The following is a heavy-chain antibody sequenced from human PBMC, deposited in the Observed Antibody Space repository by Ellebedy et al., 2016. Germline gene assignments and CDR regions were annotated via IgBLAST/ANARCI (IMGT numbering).Heavy chain of an antibody. CDR3: ASLDYYGSGSPFDY. CDR1: GYTFTSYG. Sequence: ASVKVSXXASGYTFTSYGISWVRQAPGQGLEWMGWISAYNGNTNYAQKLQGRVTMTRDTSTSTVYMELSSLRSEDTAVYYCASLDYYGSGSPFDYWGQGTLVTVSS. D-gene: IGHD3-10*01. V-gene: IGHV1-18*01. CDR2: ISAYNGNT. J-gene: IGHJ4*02.